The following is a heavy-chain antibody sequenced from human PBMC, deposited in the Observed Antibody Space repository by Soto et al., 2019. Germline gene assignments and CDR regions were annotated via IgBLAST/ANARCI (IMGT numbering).Heavy chain of an antibody. D-gene: IGHD3-22*01. J-gene: IGHJ5*01. CDR2: INHSGST. CDR3: ARARYITMVGVVRPSYNWFDF. CDR1: GGSFSGYY. Sequence: SETLSLTCAVYGGSFSGYYWSWIRQPPGKGLEWIGEINHSGSTNYNPSLKSRVTISVDTSKNQFSLKLSSVTAADTAVYYCARARYITMVGVVRPSYNWFDFWGQGTRVTVSS. V-gene: IGHV4-34*01.